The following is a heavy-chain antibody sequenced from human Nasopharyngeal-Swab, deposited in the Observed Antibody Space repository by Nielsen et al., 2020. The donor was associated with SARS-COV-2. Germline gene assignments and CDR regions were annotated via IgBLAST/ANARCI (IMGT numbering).Heavy chain of an antibody. V-gene: IGHV4-31*02. J-gene: IGHJ4*02. CDR3: ARARRNFVVVSAFDY. CDR2: IYYSGST. D-gene: IGHD2-21*02. Sequence: WIRQPPGKGLEWIGYIYYSGSTYYNPSLKSRVTISVDTSKNQFSLKLSSVTAADTAVYHCARARRNFVVVSAFDYWGQGTLVTVSS.